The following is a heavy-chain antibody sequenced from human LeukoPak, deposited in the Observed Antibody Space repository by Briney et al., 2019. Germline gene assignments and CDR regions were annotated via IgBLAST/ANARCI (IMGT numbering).Heavy chain of an antibody. J-gene: IGHJ4*02. D-gene: IGHD1-26*01. Sequence: SETLSLTCTVSGGSINSYYWSCIRQPPGKGLECIGYIFYSGSTTYSKYNPSLKSRVTISVDTSKNQFSLRLTSVTAADTAVYYCAALVGPTKAIDYWGQGTLVTVSS. CDR2: IFYSGSTTYS. CDR3: AALVGPTKAIDY. CDR1: GGSINSYY. V-gene: IGHV4-59*01.